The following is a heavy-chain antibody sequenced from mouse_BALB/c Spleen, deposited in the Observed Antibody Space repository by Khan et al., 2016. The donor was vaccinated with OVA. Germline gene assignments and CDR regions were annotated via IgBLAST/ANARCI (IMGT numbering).Heavy chain of an antibody. CDR2: ISYSGST. CDR3: TGGRAY. Sequence: EVQLQESGPGLVKPSQSLSLTCTVTGYSITSDYAWNWIRQFPGNKLGWMGYISYSGSTSYNPSLKSRISITRDTSKNQFFLQLNSVTTEDTATYYCTGGRAYWGQGTLVTVSA. CDR1: GYSITSDYA. D-gene: IGHD3-3*01. J-gene: IGHJ3*01. V-gene: IGHV3-2*02.